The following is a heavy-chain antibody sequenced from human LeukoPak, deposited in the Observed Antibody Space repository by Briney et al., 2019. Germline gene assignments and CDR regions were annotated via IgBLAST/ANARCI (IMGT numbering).Heavy chain of an antibody. Sequence: PAETLSLTCTVSGGSIGDHYWSWIRQPPGKGLEWVGYIYYSGSINYNPSLNRRVTVSVDTSKNQFSLKLRSVTAADTAVYYCAREGGIAAAREENWFDPWGQGTLVTVSS. D-gene: IGHD6-13*01. CDR2: IYYSGSI. V-gene: IGHV4-59*11. CDR3: AREGGIAAAREENWFDP. CDR1: GGSIGDHY. J-gene: IGHJ5*02.